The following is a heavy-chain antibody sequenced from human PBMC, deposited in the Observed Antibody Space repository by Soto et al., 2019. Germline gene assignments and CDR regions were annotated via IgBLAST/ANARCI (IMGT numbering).Heavy chain of an antibody. D-gene: IGHD2-15*01. J-gene: IGHJ5*02. CDR1: GFTFGDYA. Sequence: GGSLRLCCTASGFTFGDYAMSWFRQAPGKGLEWVGFIRSKAYGGTTEYAASVKGRFTISRDDSKSIAYLQMNSLKTEDTAVYYCAIAGVRWWAKFPRFDPWGQGTLVTVSS. CDR2: IRSKAYGGTT. CDR3: AIAGVRWWAKFPRFDP. V-gene: IGHV3-49*03.